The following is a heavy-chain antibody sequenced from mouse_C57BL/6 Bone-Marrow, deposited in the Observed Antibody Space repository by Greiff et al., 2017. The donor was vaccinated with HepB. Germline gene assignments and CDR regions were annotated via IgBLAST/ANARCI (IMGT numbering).Heavy chain of an antibody. CDR2: INPYNGGT. J-gene: IGHJ2*01. CDR1: GYTFTDYY. CDR3: ARGNCYFDY. Sequence: VQLQESGPVLVKPGASVKMSCKASGYTFTDYYMNWVKQSHGKSLEWIGVINPYNGGTSYNQKFKGKATLTVDKSSSTAYMELNSLTSEDSAVYYCARGNCYFDYWGQGTTLTVSS. V-gene: IGHV1-19*01. D-gene: IGHD4-1*01.